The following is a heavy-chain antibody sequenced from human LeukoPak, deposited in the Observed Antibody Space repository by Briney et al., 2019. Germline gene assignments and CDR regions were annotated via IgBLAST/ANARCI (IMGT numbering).Heavy chain of an antibody. CDR3: ARDANWARDY. D-gene: IGHD7-27*01. Sequence: PGGSLRLSCAASGFTFSSYWMNWARQAPGKGLEWVASIKQDGSEKSYVDFVEGRFTISRDNAKNSLYLQMNSLRAEDTAVYYCARDANWARDYWGQGTLVTVSS. CDR1: GFTFSSYW. V-gene: IGHV3-7*01. J-gene: IGHJ4*02. CDR2: IKQDGSEK.